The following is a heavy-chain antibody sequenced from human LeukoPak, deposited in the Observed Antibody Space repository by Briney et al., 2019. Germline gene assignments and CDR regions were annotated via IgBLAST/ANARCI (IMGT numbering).Heavy chain of an antibody. CDR3: ARDPYGSGDGYFDY. Sequence: TGWSLRLSCAASGFTFSSYGMHWVRQAPGKGLEWVALIWYTGSKKYYADSVKGRFTISRDNSKNTLYLQMSSLRAEDTAVYYCARDPYGSGDGYFDYWGQGTLVTVSS. V-gene: IGHV3-33*01. CDR2: IWYTGSKK. J-gene: IGHJ4*02. D-gene: IGHD3-10*01. CDR1: GFTFSSYG.